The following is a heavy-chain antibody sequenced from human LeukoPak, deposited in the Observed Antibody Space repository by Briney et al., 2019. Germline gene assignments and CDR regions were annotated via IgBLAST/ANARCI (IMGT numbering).Heavy chain of an antibody. CDR3: ARADCSSSTCYLRRSWFDP. CDR1: GFALSYFD. D-gene: IGHD2-2*01. V-gene: IGHV3-21*01. Sequence: GGSLRLSCAASGFALSYFDMNWVRQAPGKGLEWVSSISTSSRYIYYKDSVRGRFTISRDDAKNSLHLEMNSLRAEDTAVYYCARADCSSSTCYLRRSWFDPWGQGTLVTVSS. CDR2: ISTSSRYI. J-gene: IGHJ5*02.